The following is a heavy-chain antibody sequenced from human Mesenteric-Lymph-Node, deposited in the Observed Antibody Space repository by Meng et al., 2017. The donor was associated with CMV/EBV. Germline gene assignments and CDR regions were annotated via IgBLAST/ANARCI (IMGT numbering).Heavy chain of an antibody. V-gene: IGHV3-30*02. CDR2: VRSDGTNE. D-gene: IGHD2-2*01. J-gene: IGHJ4*02. CDR1: GFIFSNYG. CDR3: AKALPITRGISVVVPAAGWYFDY. Sequence: GESLKISCAAFGFIFSNYGVHWVCQAPGKGLEWVAFVRSDGTNEYYIDSVKGRLTISRDNSKSTLYLQMSSLRAEDTAVYYCAKALPITRGISVVVPAAGWYFDYWGQGTLVTVSS.